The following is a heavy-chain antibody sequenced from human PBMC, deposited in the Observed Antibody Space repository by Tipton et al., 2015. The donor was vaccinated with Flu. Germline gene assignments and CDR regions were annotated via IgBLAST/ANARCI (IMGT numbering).Heavy chain of an antibody. CDR1: GFTFSSYA. CDR2: ISSSSSTI. D-gene: IGHD2-2*01. V-gene: IGHV3-48*04. CDR3: ASEYCSSTSCYRAFDI. Sequence: SLRLSCAASGFTFSSYAMSWVRQAPGKGLEWVSYISSSSSTIYYADSVKGRFTISRDNAKNSLYLQMNSLRAEDTAVYYCASEYCSSTSCYRAFDIWGQGTMVTVSS. J-gene: IGHJ3*02.